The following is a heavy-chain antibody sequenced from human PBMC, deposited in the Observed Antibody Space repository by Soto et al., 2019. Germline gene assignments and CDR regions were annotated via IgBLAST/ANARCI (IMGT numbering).Heavy chain of an antibody. V-gene: IGHV4-39*01. D-gene: IGHD4-4*01. CDR3: TRRVRSTGLLDY. J-gene: IGHJ4*02. Sequence: QLQLRESGPGLVKPSETLSLTCTVSGNSISGTSSFWAWIRQPPGKNLEWIGSVYYTGSTYYNSSLKSRVSISIDTSKNQFSLSLNSVTAADTAVYYCTRRVRSTGLLDYWGQGAVVTVSS. CDR2: VYYTGST. CDR1: GNSISGTSSF.